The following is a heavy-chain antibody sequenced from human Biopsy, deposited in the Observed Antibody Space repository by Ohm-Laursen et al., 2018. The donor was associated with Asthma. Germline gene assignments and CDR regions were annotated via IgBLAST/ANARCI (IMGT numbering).Heavy chain of an antibody. CDR2: ISYDGTNK. J-gene: IGHJ3*02. CDR1: GFTFSDYD. V-gene: IGHV3-30-3*01. D-gene: IGHD1-1*01. Sequence: SLRLSCSASGFTFSDYDMHWVRQAPGKGLEWVAVISYDGTNKDYADSVKGRFTISRDNPRNSLYLQMNSLRAEDTAVYYCVRDGTDDAFDIWGQGTVVSVSS. CDR3: VRDGTDDAFDI.